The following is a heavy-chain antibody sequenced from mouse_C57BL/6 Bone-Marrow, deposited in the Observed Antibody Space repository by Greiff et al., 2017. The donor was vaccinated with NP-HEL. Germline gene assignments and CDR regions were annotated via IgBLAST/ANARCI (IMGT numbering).Heavy chain of an antibody. V-gene: IGHV3-1*01. D-gene: IGHD2-5*01. CDR3: AIAYYSKEGFAY. Sequence: EVQLVESGPGMVKPSQSLSLTCTVTGYSITSGYDWHWIRHFPGNKLEWMGYISYSGSTNYNPSLKSRISITHDTSKNHFFLKLNSVTTEDTATYYCAIAYYSKEGFAYWGQGTLVTVSA. CDR1: GYSITSGYD. CDR2: ISYSGST. J-gene: IGHJ3*01.